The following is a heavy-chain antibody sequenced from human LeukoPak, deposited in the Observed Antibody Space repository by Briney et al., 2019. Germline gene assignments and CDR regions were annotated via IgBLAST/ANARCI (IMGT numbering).Heavy chain of an antibody. D-gene: IGHD3-10*01. CDR1: GYTFTSYD. V-gene: IGHV1-8*03. CDR3: ARAVGAYVSGTPDDAFDI. CDR2: MNHNSGNT. J-gene: IGHJ3*02. Sequence: ASVKVSCKASGYTFTSYDINWVRQATGQGLEWMGWMNHNSGNTGYAQKFQGRVTITGNTSISTAYMELSSLRSEDTAVYYCARAVGAYVSGTPDDAFDIWGQGTMVTVSS.